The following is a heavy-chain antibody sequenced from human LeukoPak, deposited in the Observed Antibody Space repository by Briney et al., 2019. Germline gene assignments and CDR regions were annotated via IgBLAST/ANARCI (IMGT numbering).Heavy chain of an antibody. Sequence: PSETLSLTCTVSGDSVSSYYWSWIRQPPRKGLEWIGYINYSGSTNYNPSLKSRVTISGDTSKNQFSLKLSSVTAADTAVYYCANSPRGTEYFHLWGEGTLVTVSS. CDR3: ANSPRGTEYFHL. D-gene: IGHD4-23*01. CDR2: INYSGST. CDR1: GDSVSSYY. J-gene: IGHJ1*01. V-gene: IGHV4-59*08.